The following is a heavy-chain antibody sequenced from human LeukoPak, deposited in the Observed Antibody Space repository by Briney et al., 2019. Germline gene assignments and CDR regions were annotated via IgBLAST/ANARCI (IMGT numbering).Heavy chain of an antibody. V-gene: IGHV4-34*01. CDR3: ARVPWSSNCSGGSCYYFDY. CDR2: INHSGST. D-gene: IGHD2-15*01. J-gene: IGHJ4*02. CDR1: GGSFSGYY. Sequence: KASETLSLTCAVYGGSFSGYYWSWIRQPPGKGLEWIGEINHSGSTNYNPSLKSRVTISVDTSKNQFSLKLSPVTAADTAVYYCARVPWSSNCSGGSCYYFDYWGQGTLVTVSS.